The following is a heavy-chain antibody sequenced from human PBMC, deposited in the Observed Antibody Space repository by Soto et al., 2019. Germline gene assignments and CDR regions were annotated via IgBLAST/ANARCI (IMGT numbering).Heavy chain of an antibody. CDR3: ANSQKGYNWNYFDH. CDR1: GASISGSYYY. J-gene: IGHJ4*02. D-gene: IGHD1-20*01. CDR2: VFYTGFT. Sequence: XATLSLPCAVSGASISGSYYYWAWLRQSPGKGPEWIGSVFYTGFTSYNPSLESRVSVSVDTSKSQFSLKLSAVTAADTAVYYCANSQKGYNWNYFDHWGQGALVTVSS. V-gene: IGHV4-39*01.